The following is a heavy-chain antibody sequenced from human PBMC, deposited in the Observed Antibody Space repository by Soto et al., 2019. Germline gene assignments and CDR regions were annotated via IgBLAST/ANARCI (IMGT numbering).Heavy chain of an antibody. CDR2: IYYSGST. V-gene: IGHV4-39*01. Sequence: SETLSLTCTVSGGSVSSTSYYWGWIRQPPGKGLEWIGNIYYSGSTFYNPSLKSRVTISVDTSKNQFSLKVNSVTAADTAVYYCARLAPSADYWGQGTLVTVSS. CDR1: GGSVSSTSYY. J-gene: IGHJ4*02. CDR3: ARLAPSADY. D-gene: IGHD6-13*01.